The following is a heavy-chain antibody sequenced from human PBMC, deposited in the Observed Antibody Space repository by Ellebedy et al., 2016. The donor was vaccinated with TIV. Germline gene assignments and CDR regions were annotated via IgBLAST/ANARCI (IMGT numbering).Heavy chain of an antibody. CDR3: ARAPAGYGDYSRYGMDV. J-gene: IGHJ6*02. D-gene: IGHD4-17*01. CDR1: GFTFSDYY. V-gene: IGHV3-11*06. CDR2: ISSSSSYT. Sequence: GGSLRLXXAASGFTFSDYYMSWIRQAPGKGLEWVSYISSSSSYTNYADSVKGRFTISRDNAKNSLYLQMNSLRAGDTAVYYCARAPAGYGDYSRYGMDVWGQGTTVTVSS.